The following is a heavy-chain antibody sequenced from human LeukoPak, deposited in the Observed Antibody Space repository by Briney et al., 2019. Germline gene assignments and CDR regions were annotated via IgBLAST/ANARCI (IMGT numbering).Heavy chain of an antibody. D-gene: IGHD3-22*01. Sequence: SETLSLTCTVSGGSISSSSYYWGWIRQPQGKGLEWIGSIYYSGSTYYNPSLKSRVTISVDTSKNQFSLKLSSVTAADTAVYYCASQSRYDSRPYYFDYWGQGILVTVSS. CDR1: GGSISSSSYY. V-gene: IGHV4-39*01. CDR3: ASQSRYDSRPYYFDY. J-gene: IGHJ4*02. CDR2: IYYSGST.